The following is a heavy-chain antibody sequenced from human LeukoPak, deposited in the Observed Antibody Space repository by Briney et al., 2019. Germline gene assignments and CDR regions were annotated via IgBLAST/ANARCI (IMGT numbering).Heavy chain of an antibody. CDR3: ARETSDSSGYYIDY. Sequence: PGGSLRLSCAASGFTFSSYSMNWVRQAPGKGLEWVSYISSSSSTIYYADSVKGRFTISRDNAKNSLYLQMNSLRAEDTAVYYCARETSDSSGYYIDYWGQGTLVTVSS. CDR2: ISSSSSTI. CDR1: GFTFSSYS. D-gene: IGHD3-22*01. J-gene: IGHJ4*02. V-gene: IGHV3-48*04.